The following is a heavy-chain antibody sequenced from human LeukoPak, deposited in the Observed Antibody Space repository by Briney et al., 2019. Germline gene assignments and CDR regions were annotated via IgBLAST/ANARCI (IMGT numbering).Heavy chain of an antibody. Sequence: SETLSLTCTASGVSISSYYWSWIRQPPGKGLEWIGYIYYSGSTNYNPSLKSRVTISVDTSKNQFSLKLITVTAADTAVYYCAGGRLVSTVVTHAFDICGQGTMVTVSS. CDR2: IYYSGST. CDR1: GVSISSYY. V-gene: IGHV4-59*01. CDR3: AGGRLVSTVVTHAFDI. D-gene: IGHD4-23*01. J-gene: IGHJ3*02.